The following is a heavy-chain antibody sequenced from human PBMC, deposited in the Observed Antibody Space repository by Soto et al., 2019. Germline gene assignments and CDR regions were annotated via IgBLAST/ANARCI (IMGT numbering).Heavy chain of an antibody. V-gene: IGHV3-21*01. J-gene: IGHJ6*02. CDR3: VCSGSRGADYYYYYGMDV. D-gene: IGHD3-10*02. CDR2: ISSSSSYI. CDR1: GFTFSSYS. Sequence: GGSLRLSCAASGFTFSSYSMNWVRQAPGKGLEWVSSISSSSSYIYYADSVKGRFTISRDNAKNSLYLQMNSLRAEDTAVYYCVCSGSRGADYYYYYGMDVWGQGTTVTVSS.